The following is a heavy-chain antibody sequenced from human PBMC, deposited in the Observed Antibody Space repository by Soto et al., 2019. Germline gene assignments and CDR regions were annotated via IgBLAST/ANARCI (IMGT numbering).Heavy chain of an antibody. CDR3: ARGNSGYDSCNDY. CDR2: IWYDGSNQ. Sequence: GGSLRLSCAASGFTFRIYGMRWVRQAPGKGLEWVAIIWYDGSNQYYADSVKGRFTISGDNSKNTLYLEMNSLRVEDTAIYYCARGNSGYDSCNDYWGQGTPVTVSS. V-gene: IGHV3-33*01. D-gene: IGHD5-12*01. CDR1: GFTFRIYG. J-gene: IGHJ4*02.